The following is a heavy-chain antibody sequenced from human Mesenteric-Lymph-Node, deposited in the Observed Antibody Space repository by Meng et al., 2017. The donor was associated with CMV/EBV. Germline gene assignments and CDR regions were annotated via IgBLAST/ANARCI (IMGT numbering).Heavy chain of an antibody. J-gene: IGHJ6*02. CDR2: ISGDGSST. D-gene: IGHD6-19*01. CDR1: GFTFSSYW. Sequence: GESLKISCVASGFTFSSYWMHWVRQAPGKGLVWVSLISGDGSSTSYADSVKGRFTISRDNAKNTLYLQMNSLRAEDTAVYYCAWCGSGCRYYYYGMDVWGQGTTVTVSS. V-gene: IGHV3-74*01. CDR3: AWCGSGCRYYYYGMDV.